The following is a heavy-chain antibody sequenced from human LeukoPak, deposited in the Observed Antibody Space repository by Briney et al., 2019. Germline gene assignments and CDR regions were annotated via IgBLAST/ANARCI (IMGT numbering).Heavy chain of an antibody. CDR3: ARGGYDSSRNFRIDY. V-gene: IGHV4-4*07. CDR1: GGSISSYY. J-gene: IGHJ4*02. CDR2: IYTSGGT. Sequence: SETLSLTCTVSGGSISSYYWSWIRQPAGKGLEWIGRIYTSGGTNYNPSLNSRVTISVDKSKNQFSLKLSSVTAADTAVYYCARGGYDSSRNFRIDYWGQGALVTVSS. D-gene: IGHD3-22*01.